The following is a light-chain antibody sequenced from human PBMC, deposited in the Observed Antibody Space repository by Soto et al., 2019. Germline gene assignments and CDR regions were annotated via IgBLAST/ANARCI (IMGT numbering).Light chain of an antibody. V-gene: IGLV2-23*01. CDR3: SSYAGSSPYV. J-gene: IGLJ1*01. CDR1: SSDVGSYNL. Sequence: QSVLTQPASVSGSPGQSITISCTGTSSDVGSYNLVSWHQQHPGKAPKLMIYEGSKRPSGVSNRFSGSKSGNTASLTISGLLAEDEADYYCSSYAGSSPYVFGTGTKVTVL. CDR2: EGS.